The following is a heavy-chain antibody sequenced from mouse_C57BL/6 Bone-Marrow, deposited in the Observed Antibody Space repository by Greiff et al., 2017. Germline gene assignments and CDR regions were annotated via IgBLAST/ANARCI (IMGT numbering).Heavy chain of an antibody. CDR3: ARGGSPDY. V-gene: IGHV1-50*01. J-gene: IGHJ2*01. CDR1: GYTFTSYW. CDR2: IDPSDSYT. D-gene: IGHD1-1*01. Sequence: VQLQQPGAELVKPGASVKLSCKASGYTFTSYWMQWVKQRPGQGLEWIGEIDPSDSYTNYNQKFKGKATLTVDTSSSTAYMQLSSLTSEDSAVYYCARGGSPDYWGQGTTLTVSS.